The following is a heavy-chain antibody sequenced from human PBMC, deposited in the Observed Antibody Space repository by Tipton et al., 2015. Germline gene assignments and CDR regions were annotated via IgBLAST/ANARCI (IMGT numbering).Heavy chain of an antibody. J-gene: IGHJ4*02. CDR1: GGSISSGDYY. Sequence: TLSLTCTVSGGSISSGDYYWTWIRQHPGQGLEWVGSIFYSGTAYYNPSLQSRLTIYIEMSKNQFSLRLNSVTAADTAVYYCGRGRYSSSPRIWGQGTLVTVSS. D-gene: IGHD3-9*01. V-gene: IGHV4-31*03. CDR2: IFYSGTA. CDR3: GRGRYSSSPRI.